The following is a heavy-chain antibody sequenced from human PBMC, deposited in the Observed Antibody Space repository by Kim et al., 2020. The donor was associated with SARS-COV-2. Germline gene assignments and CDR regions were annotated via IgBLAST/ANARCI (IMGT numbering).Heavy chain of an antibody. CDR2: IGTAGDT. J-gene: IGHJ6*02. CDR3: ARARAAAGHTTYYYYGMDV. V-gene: IGHV3-13*04. Sequence: GGSLRLSCAASGFTFSSYDMHWVRQATGKGLEWVSAIGTAGDTYYPGSVKGRFTISRENAKNSLYLQMNSLRAGDTAVYYCARARAAAGHTTYYYYGMDVWGQGTTVTVSS. CDR1: GFTFSSYD. D-gene: IGHD6-13*01.